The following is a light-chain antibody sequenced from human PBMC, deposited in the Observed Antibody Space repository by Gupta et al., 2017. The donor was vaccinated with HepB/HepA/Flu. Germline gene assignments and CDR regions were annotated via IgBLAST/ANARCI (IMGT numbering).Light chain of an antibody. Sequence: DIVLTQSAGTLSLSPEERATLSCRASQRVSSSYLAWYQQKPGQAPRLLIYGASSRATCIPDRFNGSGSGTDFTLTISRQGPDEFAVYYCQQYASSLMFTLGPGTKVDSK. V-gene: IGKV3-20*01. CDR1: QRVSSSY. J-gene: IGKJ3*01. CDR2: GAS. CDR3: QQYASSLMFT.